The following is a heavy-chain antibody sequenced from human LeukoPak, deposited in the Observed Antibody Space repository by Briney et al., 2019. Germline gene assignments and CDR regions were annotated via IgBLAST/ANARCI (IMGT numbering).Heavy chain of an antibody. CDR3: ARGTHDYDGMDA. D-gene: IGHD1-14*01. V-gene: IGHV1-69*04. J-gene: IGHJ6*02. CDR1: GGTFSSYA. CDR2: IIPIFGIA. Sequence: GGSVKVSCKASGGTFSSYAISWVRQAPGQGLESMGRIIPIFGIANYAQKFQGRVTITADKSTSTAYMELSSLRSEDTAVYYCARGTHDYDGMDAWGQGTTVTVSS.